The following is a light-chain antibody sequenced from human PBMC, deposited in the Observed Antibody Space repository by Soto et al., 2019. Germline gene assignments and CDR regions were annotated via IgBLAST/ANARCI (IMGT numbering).Light chain of an antibody. CDR3: QQYGTSPYT. Sequence: ELVLTQSPGTLSLSPGERATLSCRASQSVISNYLAWYQQKPGQAPRLLICGASSRATGIPDRFSGSGSGTDFTLTISRLEPEDFAVYYCQQYGTSPYTFGQGTKLEIK. J-gene: IGKJ2*01. CDR2: GAS. CDR1: QSVISNY. V-gene: IGKV3-20*01.